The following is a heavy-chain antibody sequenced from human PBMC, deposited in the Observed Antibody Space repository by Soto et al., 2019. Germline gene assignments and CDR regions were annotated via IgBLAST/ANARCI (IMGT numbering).Heavy chain of an antibody. V-gene: IGHV3-48*01. CDR1: GFSFSSYS. CDR2: ITSSNTDI. D-gene: IGHD2-15*01. J-gene: IGHJ3*01. Sequence: GGSLRLSCAASGFSFSSYSMDWVRQAPGKGLEWVSYITSSNTDINCADSVKGRFTISRDNAKNSLFLQMNSLRAEDTAVYYCANHTSGVVFDFGAQGTMVPVSS. CDR3: ANHTSGVVFDF.